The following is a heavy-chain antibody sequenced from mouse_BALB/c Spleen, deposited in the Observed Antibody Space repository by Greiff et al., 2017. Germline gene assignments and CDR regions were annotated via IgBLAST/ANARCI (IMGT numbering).Heavy chain of an antibody. CDR2: IRNKGNGYTT. D-gene: IGHD2-4*01. V-gene: IGHV7-3*02. CDR3: ARDINDYDVGYFDV. CDR1: GFTFTDYY. J-gene: IGHJ1*01. Sequence: EVKLVESGGGLVQPGGSLRLSCATSGFTFTDYYMSWVRQPPGKALEWLGFIRNKGNGYTTEYSASVKGRFTISRDNSQSILYLQMNTLSADDSATYYCARDINDYDVGYFDVWGAGTTVTVSS.